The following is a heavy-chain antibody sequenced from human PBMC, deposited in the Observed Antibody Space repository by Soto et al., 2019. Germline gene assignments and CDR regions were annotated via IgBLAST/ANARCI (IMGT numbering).Heavy chain of an antibody. Sequence: GGSLRLSCAASGFTFSTYSMNWVRQAPGKGLEWVSYMSSRSLAIYYTDSVKGRFTISRDNAKNSLYLQMNSLRDEDTAVYYCARGGSSSDNGMDVWGQGTTGTVSS. J-gene: IGHJ6*02. CDR3: ARGGSSSDNGMDV. D-gene: IGHD6-6*01. V-gene: IGHV3-48*02. CDR2: MSSRSLAI. CDR1: GFTFSTYS.